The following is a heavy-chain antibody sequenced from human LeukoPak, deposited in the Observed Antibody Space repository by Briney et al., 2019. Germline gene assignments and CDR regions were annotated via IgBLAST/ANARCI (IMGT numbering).Heavy chain of an antibody. D-gene: IGHD3-22*01. J-gene: IGHJ4*02. CDR3: ARDPYYYDSSGYCDY. CDR2: ISYDGSNK. V-gene: IGHV3-30*04. Sequence: GGSLRLSCAASGFTFSSYAMHWVRQAPGKGLEWVAVISYDGSNKYYADSVKGRFTISRDNSKNTLYLQMNSLRAEDTAVYYCARDPYYYDSSGYCDYWGQGTLVTVSS. CDR1: GFTFSSYA.